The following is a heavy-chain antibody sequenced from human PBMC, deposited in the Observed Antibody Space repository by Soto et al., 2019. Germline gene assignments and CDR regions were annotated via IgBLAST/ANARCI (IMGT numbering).Heavy chain of an antibody. CDR3: ASELLWFGELDY. CDR2: INAGNGNT. D-gene: IGHD3-10*01. J-gene: IGHJ4*02. Sequence: QVQLVQSGAEVKKPGASVKVSCKASGYTFTSYAMYWVRQAPGQRLEWMGWINAGNGNTKYSQKFQGRVTITRDTSASTAYMELSSLRSEDTAVYYCASELLWFGELDYWGQGTLVTVSS. V-gene: IGHV1-3*01. CDR1: GYTFTSYA.